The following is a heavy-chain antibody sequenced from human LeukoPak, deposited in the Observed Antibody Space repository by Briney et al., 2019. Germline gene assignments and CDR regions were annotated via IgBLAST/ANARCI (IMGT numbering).Heavy chain of an antibody. V-gene: IGHV4-4*07. CDR3: ARDRIWNDAGHDPFDI. D-gene: IGHD1-1*01. CDR2: IYTSANT. CDR1: GASISSYY. Sequence: PSETLSLTCNVSGASISSYYWSWVRQPAGKGLEWIGRIYTSANTNYSPSFKSRATISIARSKNQFSPNLPSVTAADTAVYYCARDRIWNDAGHDPFDIWGQGTMVTVSS. J-gene: IGHJ3*02.